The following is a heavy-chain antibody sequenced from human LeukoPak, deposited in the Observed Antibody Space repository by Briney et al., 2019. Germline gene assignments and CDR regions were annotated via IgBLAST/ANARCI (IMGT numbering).Heavy chain of an antibody. CDR1: GFTFSSYG. Sequence: GGSLRLSCAASGFTFSSYGMSWVRQAPGKGLEWVSAISGSGGSTYYADSVKGRFTISRDNSKNTLYLQMNSLRAEDTAVYYCAKDLGYSSGWYFYYYYYMDVWGKGTTVTISS. V-gene: IGHV3-23*01. J-gene: IGHJ6*03. CDR2: ISGSGGST. CDR3: AKDLGYSSGWYFYYYYYMDV. D-gene: IGHD6-19*01.